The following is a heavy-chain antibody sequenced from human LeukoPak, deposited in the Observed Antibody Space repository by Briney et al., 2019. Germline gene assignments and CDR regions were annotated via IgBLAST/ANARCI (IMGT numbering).Heavy chain of an antibody. CDR3: ARQTAMGRSGDY. CDR1: RYSFTSYW. D-gene: IGHD7-27*01. V-gene: IGHV5-51*01. Sequence: RGESLKISCKASRYSFTSYWIGWVRQMPGKGLEWMGIIDPSDSDIRYTPSFQGQVTISADKSLSTAYLQWNSLKASDTAIYYCARQTAMGRSGDYWGQGTLVTVSS. J-gene: IGHJ4*02. CDR2: IDPSDSDI.